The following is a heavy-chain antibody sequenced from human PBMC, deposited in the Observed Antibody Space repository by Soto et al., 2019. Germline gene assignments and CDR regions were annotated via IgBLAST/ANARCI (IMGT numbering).Heavy chain of an antibody. CDR3: AGGRFEPGAFWYFDL. CDR2: IIPICGTP. V-gene: IGHV1-69*06. CDR1: GGNFNNYA. D-gene: IGHD3-10*01. Sequence: QVQLVQSGADAKRPGSSVKVSCKASGGNFNNYAVTWVRQAPGQGLEWMGGIIPICGTPNYAQKFQGRLSISADTSTTTGYMELRSLTSEDTAGYYCAGGRFEPGAFWYFDLWGRGTLVTVSS. J-gene: IGHJ2*01.